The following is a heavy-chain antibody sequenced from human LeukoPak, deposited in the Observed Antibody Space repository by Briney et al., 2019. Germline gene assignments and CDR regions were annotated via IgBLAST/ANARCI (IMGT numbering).Heavy chain of an antibody. D-gene: IGHD5-18*01. CDR2: IYYSGST. V-gene: IGHV4-59*01. CDR1: GDSISSYY. J-gene: IGHJ4*02. Sequence: PSETLSLTCTVSGDSISSYYWSWIRQPPGKGLEWIGYIYYSGSTNYNPPLKSRVTISVDTSKNQFSLKLSSVTAADTAVYYCEREGTAMVTDYWGQGTLVTVSS. CDR3: EREGTAMVTDY.